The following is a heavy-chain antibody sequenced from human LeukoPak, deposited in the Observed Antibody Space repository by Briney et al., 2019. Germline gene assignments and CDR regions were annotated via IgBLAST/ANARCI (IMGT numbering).Heavy chain of an antibody. Sequence: ASVKVSYKASGYTFTGYYMHWVRQAPGQGLEWMGWINPNSGGTNYAQKFQGRVTMTRDTSISTAYMELGRLRSDDTAVYYCAREQCSSTSCFPLFDYWGQGTLVTVSS. CDR2: INPNSGGT. CDR3: AREQCSSTSCFPLFDY. J-gene: IGHJ4*02. D-gene: IGHD2-2*01. CDR1: GYTFTGYY. V-gene: IGHV1-2*02.